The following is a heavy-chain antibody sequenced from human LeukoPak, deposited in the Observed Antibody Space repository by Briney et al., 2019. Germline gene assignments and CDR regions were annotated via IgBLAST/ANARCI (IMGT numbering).Heavy chain of an antibody. CDR2: VNPSGGST. D-gene: IGHD6-19*01. CDR3: ARDRGQWPVRGRFDP. V-gene: IGHV1-46*01. CDR1: GYTFTSYY. J-gene: IGHJ5*02. Sequence: ASVKVSSKASGYTFTSYYMHWVRQAPGQGLEWMGIVNPSGGSTSYAQKFQGRVTMTRYTSTSTVYMELSSLRSEDTAVYYCARDRGQWPVRGRFDPWGQGTLVTVSS.